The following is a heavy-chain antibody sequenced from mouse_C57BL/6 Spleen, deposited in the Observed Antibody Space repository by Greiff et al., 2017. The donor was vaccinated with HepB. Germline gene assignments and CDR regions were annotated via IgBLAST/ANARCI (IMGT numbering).Heavy chain of an antibody. D-gene: IGHD1-1*01. Sequence: QVQLQQPGAELVRPGSSVKLSCKASGYTFTSYWMDWVKQRPGQGLEWIGNIYPSDSETHYNQKFKDKATLTADKSSSTAYMQLSSLTSEDSAVYYCATYYYGSSYAMDYWGQGTSVTVSS. CDR1: GYTFTSYW. CDR2: IYPSDSET. V-gene: IGHV1-61*01. CDR3: ATYYYGSSYAMDY. J-gene: IGHJ4*01.